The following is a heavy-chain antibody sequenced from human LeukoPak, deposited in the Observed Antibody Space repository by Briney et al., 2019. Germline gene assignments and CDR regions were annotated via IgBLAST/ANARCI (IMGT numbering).Heavy chain of an antibody. CDR3: ARAIRSNGDFHTFEY. CDR1: GLTFSSHW. D-gene: IGHD4-17*01. CDR2: ISSDGSSI. Sequence: GGSLRLSCAASGLTFSSHWMHWVRQAPGKGLVWVSRISSDGSSISYADSVKGRFTISRNNAKNPLYPQMNSLRAEDTAVYYCARAIRSNGDFHTFEYWGQGTLVTVSS. J-gene: IGHJ4*02. V-gene: IGHV3-74*01.